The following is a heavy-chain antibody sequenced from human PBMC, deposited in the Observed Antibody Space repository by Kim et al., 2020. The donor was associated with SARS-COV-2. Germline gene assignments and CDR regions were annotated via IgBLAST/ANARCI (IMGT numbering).Heavy chain of an antibody. CDR1: GFSFTSHA. D-gene: IGHD3-16*01. CDR3: AKDRGSTWGYGMDV. CDR2: ISSDGSAP. Sequence: GGSLRLSCTASGFSFTSHAINWVRQAPGRGLEWVAVISSDGSAPHYGDSVKGRFTISRDNSINTLFLQMTGLRPEDTAVYYCAKDRGSTWGYGMDVWGQGITVTVSS. J-gene: IGHJ6*02. V-gene: IGHV3-30-3*01.